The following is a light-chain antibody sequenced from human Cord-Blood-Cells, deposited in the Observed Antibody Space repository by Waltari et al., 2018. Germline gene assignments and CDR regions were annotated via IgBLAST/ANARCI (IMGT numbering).Light chain of an antibody. J-gene: IGLJ3*02. CDR3: CSYAGSSTWV. CDR2: EGS. V-gene: IGLV2-23*01. CDR1: STHVGRYNL. Sequence: QSALTPPASVSGSPGQSITISCTGTSTHVGRYNLVSWYQQHPGKAPKLMINEGSKRPSGVSNRFSGSKSGNTASLTISGLQAEDEADYYCCSYAGSSTWVFGGGTKLTVL.